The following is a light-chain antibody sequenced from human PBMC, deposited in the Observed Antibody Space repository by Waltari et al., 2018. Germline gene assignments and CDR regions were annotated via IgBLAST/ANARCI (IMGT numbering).Light chain of an antibody. CDR2: DVT. CDR1: SSDIGRYNL. J-gene: IGLJ2*01. Sequence: QSALTQPPSASGSPGQSVAISCTGTSSDIGRYNLVSWYQQDPGKAPKLIVYDVTKRPSGVPDRFSGSKSGNTASLIVSGLQAGEEADYYCSSYAGSGTVVFGGGTKLTVL. V-gene: IGLV2-8*01. CDR3: SSYAGSGTVV.